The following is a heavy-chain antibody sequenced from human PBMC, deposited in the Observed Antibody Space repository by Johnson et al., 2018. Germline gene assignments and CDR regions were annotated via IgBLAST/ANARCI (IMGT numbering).Heavy chain of an antibody. CDR3: AKDVGPSVTYYYSGMDI. J-gene: IGHJ6*02. D-gene: IGHD1-26*01. Sequence: VQLVESGGDLVQPGGSXRLSCAASGFIFGDYAMNWFRQAPGKGLEWVSYISFGSGTIYYADSVKGRFTISRDNAKNSLYLQMNSPRAEDTAMYYCAKDVGPSVTYYYSGMDIWGQGTTVTVSS. CDR1: GFIFGDYA. CDR2: ISFGSGTI. V-gene: IGHV3-48*01.